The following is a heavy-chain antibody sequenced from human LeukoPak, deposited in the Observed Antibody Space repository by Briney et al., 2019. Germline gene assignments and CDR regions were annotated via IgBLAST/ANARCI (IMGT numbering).Heavy chain of an antibody. V-gene: IGHV4-34*01. CDR3: ARGGGRDGYYWDY. D-gene: IGHD5-24*01. Sequence: PSETLSLTCAVYGGSFSGYYWSWIRQPPGKGLEWIGEINHSGSTNYNPSLKSRIIISVDTSKNQFSLKLSSVTAADTAVYYCARGGGRDGYYWDYWGQGTLVTVSS. CDR2: INHSGST. J-gene: IGHJ4*02. CDR1: GGSFSGYY.